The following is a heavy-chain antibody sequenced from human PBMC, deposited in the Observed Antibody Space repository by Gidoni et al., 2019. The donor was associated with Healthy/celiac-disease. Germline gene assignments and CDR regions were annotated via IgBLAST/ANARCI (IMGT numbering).Heavy chain of an antibody. D-gene: IGHD5-18*01. V-gene: IGHV4-34*01. CDR2: INHSGST. J-gene: IGHJ4*02. CDR1: GGSLSGYY. CDR3: ARGAVDTVMVKRGDFDY. Sequence: QVQLQQWGAGLLKPSETLSLTCAVYGGSLSGYYWSWIRQPPGKGLEWIGEINHSGSTNYNPSLKSRVTIAVDTSKNQFSLKLSSVTAADTAVYYCARGAVDTVMVKRGDFDYWGQGTLVTVSS.